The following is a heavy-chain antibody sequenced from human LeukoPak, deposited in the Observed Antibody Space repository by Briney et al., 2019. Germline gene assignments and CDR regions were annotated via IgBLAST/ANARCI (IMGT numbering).Heavy chain of an antibody. D-gene: IGHD6-19*01. J-gene: IGHJ4*02. CDR1: GYTFTGYY. CDR2: INPNSGGT. Sequence: ASVKVSCKAPGYTFTGYYMHWVRQAPGQGLEWMGWINPNSGGTNYAQKFQGRVTMTRDTSISTAYMELSRLRSDDTAVYYCAKDGEDSSGWGEYYFDYWGQGTLVTVSS. V-gene: IGHV1-2*02. CDR3: AKDGEDSSGWGEYYFDY.